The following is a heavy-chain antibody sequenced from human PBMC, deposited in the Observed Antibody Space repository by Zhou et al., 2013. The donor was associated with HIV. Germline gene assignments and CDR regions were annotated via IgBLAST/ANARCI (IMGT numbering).Heavy chain of an antibody. J-gene: IGHJ5*02. CDR2: MNPRSGNT. CDR3: ARGSSSGWLDP. Sequence: QVQLVQSGAEVRKPGASVKVSCKASGYTFTNYDINWVRQATGQGLEWMGWMNPRSGNTGYAQKFQGRVTITRNTSINTAYMELSSLRSEDTGVYYCARGSSSGWLDPWGQGTLVTVSS. D-gene: IGHD6-13*01. V-gene: IGHV1-8*03. CDR1: GYTFTNYD.